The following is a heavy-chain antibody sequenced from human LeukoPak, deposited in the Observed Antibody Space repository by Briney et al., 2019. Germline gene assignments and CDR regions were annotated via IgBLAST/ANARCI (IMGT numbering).Heavy chain of an antibody. V-gene: IGHV1-8*01. J-gene: IGHJ5*02. CDR3: ARRGRGGNWFDP. D-gene: IGHD2-15*01. CDR1: GYTFTSYD. CDR2: MNPNSGTT. Sequence: ASVKVSCKASGYTFTSYDINWVRQATGQGLEWMGWMNPNSGTTGYAQKFQGRVTMTRNTSISTAYMELSSLRSEDTAVYYCARRGRGGNWFDPWGQGTLVTVSS.